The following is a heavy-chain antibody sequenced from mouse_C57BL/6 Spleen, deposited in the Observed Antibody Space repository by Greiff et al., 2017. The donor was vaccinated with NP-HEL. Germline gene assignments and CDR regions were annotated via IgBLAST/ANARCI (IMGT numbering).Heavy chain of an antibody. CDR1: GFTFTDYY. Sequence: EVKLVESGGGLVQPGGSLSLSCAASGFTFTDYYMSWVRQPPGKALEWLGFIRNKANGYTTEYSASVKGRFTISRDNSQSILSLQMNALRAEDSATYYCARYGSYAMDYWGQGTSVTVSS. J-gene: IGHJ4*01. CDR3: ARYGSYAMDY. CDR2: IRNKANGYTT. V-gene: IGHV7-3*01.